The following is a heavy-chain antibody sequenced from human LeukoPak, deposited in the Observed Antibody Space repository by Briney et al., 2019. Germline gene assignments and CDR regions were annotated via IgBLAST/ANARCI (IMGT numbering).Heavy chain of an antibody. CDR1: GYTFTGYY. CDR2: INPNSGGT. CDR3: AREYYGSEYAFDI. D-gene: IGHD3-10*01. V-gene: IGHV1-2*02. Sequence: ASVKVSCKASGYTFTGYYMHWVRQAPGQGLEWMGWINPNSGGTNYAQKFQGRVTMTRDTSISTAYMELSRLRSDDTAVYYCAREYYGSEYAFDIWGQGTMVTVSS. J-gene: IGHJ3*02.